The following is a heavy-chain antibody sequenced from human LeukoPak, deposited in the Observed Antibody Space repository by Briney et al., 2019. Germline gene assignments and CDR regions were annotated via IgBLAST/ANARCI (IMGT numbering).Heavy chain of an antibody. D-gene: IGHD4-17*01. CDR2: ISSSSPTI. V-gene: IGHV3-48*01. CDR3: ARDYGAYFDY. CDR1: GFTFSSYS. Sequence: PGGSLRLSCAASGFTFSSYSMNWVRQPPGKGLEWVSYISSSSPTIYYADSVKGRFTISRDNAKNSLYLQMNSLRAEDTAVYYCARDYGAYFDYWGQGTLVTVSS. J-gene: IGHJ4*02.